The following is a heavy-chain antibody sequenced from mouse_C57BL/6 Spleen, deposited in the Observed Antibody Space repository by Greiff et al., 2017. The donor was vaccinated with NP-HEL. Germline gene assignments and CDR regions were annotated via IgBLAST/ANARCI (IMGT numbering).Heavy chain of an antibody. D-gene: IGHD1-1*01. Sequence: EVQGVESGGGLVKPGGSLKLSCAASGFTFSDYGMHWVRQAPEKGLEWVAYISSGSSTIYYADTVKGRFTISRDNAKNTLFLQITSLRSEDTAMYYCARGGTTVVAKNYFDDWGQGTTLTVSS. CDR1: GFTFSDYG. CDR2: ISSGSSTI. CDR3: ARGGTTVVAKNYFDD. V-gene: IGHV5-17*01. J-gene: IGHJ2*01.